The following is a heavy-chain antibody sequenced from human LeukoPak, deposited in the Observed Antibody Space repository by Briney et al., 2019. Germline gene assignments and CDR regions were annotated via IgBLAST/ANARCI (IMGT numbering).Heavy chain of an antibody. CDR3: ARRLGNYNPYFDY. CDR1: GGSISSSSYY. Sequence: SETLSLTCTVSGGSISSSSYYWGWIRQPPGKGLEWIGSIYYSGSTYYNPSLKSRATISVDTSKNQFSLKLSSVTAADTAIYYCARRLGNYNPYFDYWGQGTLVTVSS. J-gene: IGHJ4*02. CDR2: IYYSGST. D-gene: IGHD3-10*01. V-gene: IGHV4-39*01.